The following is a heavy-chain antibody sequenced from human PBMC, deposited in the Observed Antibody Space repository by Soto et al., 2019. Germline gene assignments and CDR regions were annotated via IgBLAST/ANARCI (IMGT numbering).Heavy chain of an antibody. J-gene: IGHJ6*02. CDR1: GFTFSSYS. V-gene: IGHV3-21*01. CDR3: ARSNGDYLYYYYGMDV. D-gene: IGHD4-17*01. Sequence: GGSLRLCCAASGFTFSSYSMNWVRQAPGKGLEWVSSISSSSSYIYYADSVKGRFTISRDNAKNSLYLQMNSLRAEDTAVYYCARSNGDYLYYYYGMDVWGQGTTVTVSS. CDR2: ISSSSSYI.